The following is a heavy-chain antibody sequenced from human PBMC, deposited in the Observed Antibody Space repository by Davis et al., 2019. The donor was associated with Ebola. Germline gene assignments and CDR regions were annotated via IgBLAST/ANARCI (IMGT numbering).Heavy chain of an antibody. CDR2: AYSDGST. J-gene: IGHJ4*02. Sequence: GGSLRLSCAASGFTVSSNYMIWVRQAPGKGLECVSIAYSDGSTYYADSVKGRFIISRDNSKNTLYLQMSSLRIEDTAVYYCVKGSITMTVVVYFDLWGQGTLVTVSP. CDR1: GFTVSSNY. V-gene: IGHV3-66*01. D-gene: IGHD3-22*01. CDR3: VKGSITMTVVVYFDL.